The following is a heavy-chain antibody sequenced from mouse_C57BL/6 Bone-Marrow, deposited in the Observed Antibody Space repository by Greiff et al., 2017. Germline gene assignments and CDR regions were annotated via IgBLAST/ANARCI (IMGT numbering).Heavy chain of an antibody. CDR1: GYTFTSYW. CDR3: ERDSSGSYAMDY. D-gene: IGHD3-2*02. Sequence: VQLQQPGAELVKPGASVKLSCKASGYTFTSYWMQWVKQRPGQGLEWIGEIDPSDSYTNYNQKFKGKATLTVDTSSSTAYMQLSSLTSEDSAVYYCERDSSGSYAMDYWGRGTSVTVSS. J-gene: IGHJ4*01. CDR2: IDPSDSYT. V-gene: IGHV1-50*01.